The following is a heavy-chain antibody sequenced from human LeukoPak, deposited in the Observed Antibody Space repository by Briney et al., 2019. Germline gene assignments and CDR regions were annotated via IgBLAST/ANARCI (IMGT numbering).Heavy chain of an antibody. CDR3: ATLPEYGEDY. V-gene: IGHV4-59*08. CDR1: GGSISSYY. D-gene: IGHD3-10*01. Sequence: SETLSLTCTVSGGSISSYYWSWIRQPPGKGLEWIGYIYYSGSTNYNPSLKSRVTISVDTSKNQFSLKLSPVTAADTAVYYCATLPEYGEDYWGQGTLVTVSS. CDR2: IYYSGST. J-gene: IGHJ4*02.